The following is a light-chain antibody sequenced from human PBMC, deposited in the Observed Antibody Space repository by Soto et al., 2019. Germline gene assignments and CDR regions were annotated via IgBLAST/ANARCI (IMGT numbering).Light chain of an antibody. J-gene: IGLJ1*01. CDR2: GSN. CDR1: NSNIGAGFG. CDR3: QSYDSGLNAFV. Sequence: VLTQPPSVSGAPGQRVTISCTGSNSNIGAGFGVHWYQQPPGTAPKLLVSGSNNRPSGVPDRFSGSKSGSSASLAITGLLAEDEADYYCQSYDSGLNAFVFGTGTRSPS. V-gene: IGLV1-40*01.